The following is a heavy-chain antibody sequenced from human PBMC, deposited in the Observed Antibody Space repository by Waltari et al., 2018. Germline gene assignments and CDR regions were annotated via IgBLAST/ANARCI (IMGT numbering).Heavy chain of an antibody. J-gene: IGHJ4*02. CDR3: ATIAAAGTFDY. Sequence: QVQLQQWGAGLLKPSETLSLTCAVYGGSFSGYYWSWIRQPPGKGLEWIGSIYHSGSTYYNPSLKSRVTISVETSKNQFSLKLSSVTAADTAVYYCATIAAAGTFDYWGQGTLVTVSS. CDR2: IYHSGST. D-gene: IGHD6-13*01. V-gene: IGHV4-34*01. CDR1: GGSFSGYY.